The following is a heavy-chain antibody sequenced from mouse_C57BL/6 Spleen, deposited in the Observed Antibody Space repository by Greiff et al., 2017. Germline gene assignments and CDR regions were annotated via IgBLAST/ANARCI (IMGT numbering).Heavy chain of an antibody. CDR2: IYPRSGST. V-gene: IGHV1-81*01. CDR1: GYTFTSYG. CDR3: DVWGERDGDYEGWFAY. Sequence: QVQLQESGAELARPGASVKLSCKASGYTFTSYGISWVKQRPGQGLEWIGEIYPRSGSTYYNEKFKSKATLTADTSSSSAYMELSSLTSEDSAVXFGDVWGERDGDYEGWFAYWGQGTLVTVSA. J-gene: IGHJ3*01. D-gene: IGHD2-13*01.